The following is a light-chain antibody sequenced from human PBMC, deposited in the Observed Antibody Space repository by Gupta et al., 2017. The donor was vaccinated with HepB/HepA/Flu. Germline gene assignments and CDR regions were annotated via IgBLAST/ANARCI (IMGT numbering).Light chain of an antibody. J-gene: IGLJ2*01. V-gene: IGLV3-1*01. CDR3: PEWNSSTGV. CDR1: KLGDKY. CDR2: KDS. Sequence: SYELTQPPSVSVSPGQTASITCSGDKLGDKYACWYQQKPGQSPVLVIYKDSKRPSGVPERFSGSTSGTTATPTMSGTQAGDDDYYYWPEWNSSTGVFGGGTKLTVL.